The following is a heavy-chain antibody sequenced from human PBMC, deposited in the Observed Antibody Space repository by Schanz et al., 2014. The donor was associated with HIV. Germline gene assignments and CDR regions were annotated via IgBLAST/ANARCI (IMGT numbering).Heavy chain of an antibody. D-gene: IGHD6-19*01. V-gene: IGHV3-48*03. CDR3: ARSPWLRDDGLDI. CDR1: GFTFSSFA. CDR2: ISRSGSSI. Sequence: EVQLLESGGGLVQPGGSLRLSCAASGFTFSSFAMNWVRQAPGKGLEWVSYISRSGSSIYYADSVKGRFTISRDNAKNSLYLQLNSLRAEDTAVYYCARSPWLRDDGLDIWGQGTMVTVSS. J-gene: IGHJ3*02.